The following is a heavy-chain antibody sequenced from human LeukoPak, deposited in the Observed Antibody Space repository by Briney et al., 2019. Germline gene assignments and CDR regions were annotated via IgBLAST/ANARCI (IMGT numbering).Heavy chain of an antibody. V-gene: IGHV3-21*01. CDR1: GFTFSSYN. J-gene: IGHJ4*01. D-gene: IGHD5-12*01. CDR2: ISSSSDYI. Sequence: GGSLRLSCAASGFTFSSYNMNWVRQAPGKGLEWVSFISSSSDYIYYADSVKGRFTISRDNAKDSLYLQMNSLRAEDTVVYYCARGPTYSGYGPLPFDYWGQEPWSPSPQ. CDR3: ARGPTYSGYGPLPFDY.